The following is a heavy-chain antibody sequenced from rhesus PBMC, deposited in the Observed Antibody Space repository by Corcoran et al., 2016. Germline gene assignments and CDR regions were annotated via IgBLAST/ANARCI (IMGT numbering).Heavy chain of an antibody. Sequence: QLQLQESGPGLVKPSETLSVTCAVSGGSISSSYWSWIRQAPGKGLEWIGYIYGRGSSTNYNPSLKIRVALSVDTPKNQLSLQLSSVTTADTAVYYCARGSIAAAGTHYFDYWGQGVLVTVSS. CDR3: ARGSIAAAGTHYFDY. CDR1: GGSISSSY. CDR2: IYGRGSST. D-gene: IGHD6-25*01. J-gene: IGHJ4*01. V-gene: IGHV4-169*01.